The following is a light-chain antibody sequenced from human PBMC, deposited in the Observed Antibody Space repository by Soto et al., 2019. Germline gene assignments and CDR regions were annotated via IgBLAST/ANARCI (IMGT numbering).Light chain of an antibody. Sequence: IQLTQSPSSLSASVADRVTITCLASQGISSYLCWYQQKPGKAPNLLIYDASTLHSGVPSRFSGGGSGTDFTLTISNLHPEDFATYYCQQSYSFPRTFGPGTKVDIK. CDR3: QQSYSFPRT. J-gene: IGKJ3*01. CDR1: QGISSY. V-gene: IGKV1-9*01. CDR2: DAS.